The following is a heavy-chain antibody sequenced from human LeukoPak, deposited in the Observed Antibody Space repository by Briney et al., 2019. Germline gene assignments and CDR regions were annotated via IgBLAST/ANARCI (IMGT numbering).Heavy chain of an antibody. Sequence: PSETLSLTCAVYGGSFSDYYWTWLRQPPGKGLEWFGEINHSGSPNNNPSLKSRVSISFDTSKNQFSLKLTSVTAADTAVYYCGSRRTAMFGVIKGPIDYWGQGTLVTVSS. CDR3: GSRRTAMFGVIKGPIDY. V-gene: IGHV4-34*01. CDR2: INHSGSP. CDR1: GGSFSDYY. D-gene: IGHD3-3*01. J-gene: IGHJ4*02.